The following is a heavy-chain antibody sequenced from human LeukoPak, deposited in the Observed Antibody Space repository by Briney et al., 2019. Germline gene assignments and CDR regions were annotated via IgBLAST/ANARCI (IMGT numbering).Heavy chain of an antibody. CDR1: GFTFSNYW. CDR2: MKEDGSET. D-gene: IGHD1-26*01. V-gene: IGHV3-7*01. Sequence: GGSLRLSCAASGFTFSNYWMTWVRQAPGEGLEWVAKMKEDGSETYYVDSVKGRFTISRDNAKNSLYLQVNSLRAEDTAIYYCASGIGSRGRFDYWVQGTLVTVSS. J-gene: IGHJ4*02. CDR3: ASGIGSRGRFDY.